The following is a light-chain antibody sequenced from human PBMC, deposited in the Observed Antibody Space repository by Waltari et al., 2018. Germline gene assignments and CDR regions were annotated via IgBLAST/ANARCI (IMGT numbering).Light chain of an antibody. CDR1: SSDVGNYNY. V-gene: IGLV2-8*01. CDR2: DVN. CDR3: SSYAGSSYV. J-gene: IGLJ1*01. Sequence: QSALTQPPSASGSLGQSVTISCTGTSSDVGNYNYDSWYQQHPGRAPKLIIYDVNRRPSGVPDRFSGSKSGNTASLAVSGLQPEDEADYYCSSYAGSSYVFGTGTTVTVL.